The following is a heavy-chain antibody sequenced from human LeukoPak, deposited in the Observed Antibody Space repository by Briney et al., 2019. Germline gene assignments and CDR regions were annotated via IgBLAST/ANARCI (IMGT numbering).Heavy chain of an antibody. CDR1: GFTFSSYS. J-gene: IGHJ4*02. CDR2: ISSSSSYI. Sequence: GGSLRLSCAASGFTFSSYSMNWVRQAPGKGLEWVSPISSSSSYIYYADSVKGRFTISRDNAKNSLYLQMNSLRAEDTAVYYCAAAYYYGSGSYYSVGISPYDYWGQGTLVTVSS. CDR3: AAAYYYGSGSYYSVGISPYDY. D-gene: IGHD3-10*01. V-gene: IGHV3-21*01.